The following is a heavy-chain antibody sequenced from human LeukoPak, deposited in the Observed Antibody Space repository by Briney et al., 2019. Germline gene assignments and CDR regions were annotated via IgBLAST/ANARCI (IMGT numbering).Heavy chain of an antibody. Sequence: PGGSLRLSCAASGFTFSSSWMSWVRQAPGKGLEWVANIKQDGSEKYYVGSVKGRFTISRDNAKNSLYLQMDSLRAEDTAVYHCARDGPYSTSATLPPWGQGTLVTVSS. J-gene: IGHJ5*02. D-gene: IGHD6-6*01. CDR3: ARDGPYSTSATLPP. CDR2: IKQDGSEK. V-gene: IGHV3-7*03. CDR1: GFTFSSSW.